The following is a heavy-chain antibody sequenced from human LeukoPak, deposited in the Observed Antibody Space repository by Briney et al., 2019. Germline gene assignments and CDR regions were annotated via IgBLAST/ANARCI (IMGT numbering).Heavy chain of an antibody. V-gene: IGHV3-30*03. D-gene: IGHD6-13*01. CDR2: ISYDGSRK. Sequence: TGGSLRLSCAASGFTFSSYGMHWVRQAPGKGLEWVAVISYDGSRKFYEDSVKGRFTISRDNSKNTLYLQMNSLRAEDTAVYYCARDRSISAAGDTYWGQGTLVTVSS. CDR3: ARDRSISAAGDTY. CDR1: GFTFSSYG. J-gene: IGHJ4*02.